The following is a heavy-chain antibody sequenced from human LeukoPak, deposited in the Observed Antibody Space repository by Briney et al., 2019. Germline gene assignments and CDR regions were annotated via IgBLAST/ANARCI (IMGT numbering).Heavy chain of an antibody. CDR3: ATNYYSDW. J-gene: IGHJ4*02. V-gene: IGHV3-21*01. CDR2: ITSRSDYI. CDR1: GFTFSAYS. Sequence: PGGSLRLSCAASGFTFSAYSMNWVRQAPGKGLEWVSSITSRSDYIYYADSVEGRFTISRDNTKNSLYLQMSSLRAEDTAVYYYATNYYSDWWGQGTLVTVSS.